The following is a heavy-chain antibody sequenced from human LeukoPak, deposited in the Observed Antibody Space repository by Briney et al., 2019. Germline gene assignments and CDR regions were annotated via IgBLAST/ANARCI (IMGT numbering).Heavy chain of an antibody. CDR2: IGWDGGYT. Sequence: GGSLRLSCAASGFTFDDYAMHWARHAPGKGLEWVSLIGWDGGYTYYADSVKGRFTISRDNSKNSLYLQMNSLRAEDTPLYYCAKGGVYDSSVYFDYWGQGTLVTVSS. V-gene: IGHV3-43D*03. D-gene: IGHD3-22*01. CDR1: GFTFDDYA. J-gene: IGHJ4*02. CDR3: AKGGVYDSSVYFDY.